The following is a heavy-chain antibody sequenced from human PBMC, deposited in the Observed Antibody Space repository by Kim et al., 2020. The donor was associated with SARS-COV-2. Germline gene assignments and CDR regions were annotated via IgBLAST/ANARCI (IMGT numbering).Heavy chain of an antibody. V-gene: IGHV3-72*01. D-gene: IGHD3-16*01. J-gene: IGHJ4*02. CDR2: VRNKANNYIT. Sequence: GGSLRLSCAASGFTFSDHYMDWVRQAAGKGLEWVGRVRNKANNYITEYAASVEGRFTISRDDSKDSVYLQMNSLNTEDTALYFCARDRGGAAIIDYWGQGTLVTVSS. CDR3: ARDRGGAAIIDY. CDR1: GFTFSDHY.